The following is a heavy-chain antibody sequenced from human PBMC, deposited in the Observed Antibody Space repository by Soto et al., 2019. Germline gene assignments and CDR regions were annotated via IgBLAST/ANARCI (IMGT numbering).Heavy chain of an antibody. Sequence: GGSLRLSCAASGFTFSSYSMNWVRQAPGKGLEWVSYISSSSSTIYYAESVKGRFTISRDNAKNSLYLQMNSLRAEDTAVYYCAREFADDSSGYYPDAFDIWGQGTMVTVSS. V-gene: IGHV3-48*01. CDR1: GFTFSSYS. CDR2: ISSSSSTI. D-gene: IGHD3-22*01. CDR3: AREFADDSSGYYPDAFDI. J-gene: IGHJ3*02.